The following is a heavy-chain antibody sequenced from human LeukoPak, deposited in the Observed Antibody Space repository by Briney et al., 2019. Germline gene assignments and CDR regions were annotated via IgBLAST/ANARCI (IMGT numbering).Heavy chain of an antibody. CDR2: ISAYNGNT. D-gene: IGHD3-9*01. J-gene: IGHJ4*02. CDR1: GYTFTSYG. Sequence: GASVKVSCKASGYTFTSYGISWVRQAPGQGLEWMGWISAYNGNTNYAQKLQGRVTMTTDTSTSTAYMELRSLRSDDTAVYYCARDGMYHDILTSVGTSFDYWGQGTLVTVSS. CDR3: ARDGMYHDILTSVGTSFDY. V-gene: IGHV1-18*01.